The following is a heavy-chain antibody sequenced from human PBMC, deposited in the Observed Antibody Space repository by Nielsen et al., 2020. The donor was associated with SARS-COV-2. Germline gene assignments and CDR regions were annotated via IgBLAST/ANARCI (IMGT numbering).Heavy chain of an antibody. Sequence: WIRQPPGKGLEWVAVISYDGSNKYYTDSVKGRFTVSRDNSKDTLYLQMNSLSAEDTAVYYCARDVPRYCSSTSCPRWFDPWGQGTLVTVSS. J-gene: IGHJ5*02. V-gene: IGHV3-30*03. D-gene: IGHD2-2*01. CDR2: ISYDGSNK. CDR3: ARDVPRYCSSTSCPRWFDP.